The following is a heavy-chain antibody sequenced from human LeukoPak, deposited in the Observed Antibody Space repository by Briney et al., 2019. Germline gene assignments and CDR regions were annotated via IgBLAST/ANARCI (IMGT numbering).Heavy chain of an antibody. J-gene: IGHJ3*02. CDR1: GGSISSGGYY. CDR2: IYYSGST. D-gene: IGHD2-2*01. Sequence: PSQTLSLTCTVSGGSISSGGYYWSWIRQHPGKGLEWIGYIYYSGSTYYNPSLKSRVTISVDTSKNQFSLKLSSVTAADTAVYYCARDLGCSSTSCYGPAFDIWGQGTMVTVSS. CDR3: ARDLGCSSTSCYGPAFDI. V-gene: IGHV4-31*03.